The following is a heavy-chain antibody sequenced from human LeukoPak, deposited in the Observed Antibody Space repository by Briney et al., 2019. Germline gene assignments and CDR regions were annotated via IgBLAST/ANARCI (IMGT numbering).Heavy chain of an antibody. CDR3: AKEGNPSSWRFMEWLPPLTVGYFDL. CDR1: GFTFDDYA. Sequence: PWGSLRLSCAASGFTFDDYAMHWVRQAPGKGLEGVSGISWNSGSIGYADSVKGRFTISRDNAKNSLYLQMNSLRAEDTALYYCAKEGNPSSWRFMEWLPPLTVGYFDLWGRGTLVTVSS. D-gene: IGHD3-3*01. V-gene: IGHV3-9*01. J-gene: IGHJ2*01. CDR2: ISWNSGSI.